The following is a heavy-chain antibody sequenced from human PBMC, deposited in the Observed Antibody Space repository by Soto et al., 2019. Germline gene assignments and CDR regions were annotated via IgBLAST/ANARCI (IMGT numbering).Heavy chain of an antibody. CDR3: ARARGTVTHSGRFLDY. CDR2: LYTGTDT. Sequence: GGSLRLSCAASGFTVTSTYLTWVRQAPGKGLEWVAILYTGTDTVSADSVKGRFTISRDSSKNTFYLQMNSLGAEYTAMYSCARARGTVTHSGRFLDYWCQGSLGTVSS. D-gene: IGHD2-15*01. V-gene: IGHV3-53*01. J-gene: IGHJ4*02. CDR1: GFTVTSTY.